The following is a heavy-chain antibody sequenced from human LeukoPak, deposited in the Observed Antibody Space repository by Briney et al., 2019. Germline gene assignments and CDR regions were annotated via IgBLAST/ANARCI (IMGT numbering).Heavy chain of an antibody. D-gene: IGHD3-10*01. V-gene: IGHV4-59*01. Sequence: SETLSLTCTVSGGSISSYYWSWIRQPPRKGLEWIGYIYYGGSTNCNPSLKSRVTISVDTSKNQFSLKLSSVTAADTAVYYCARDPSDYYGSGSYSRRAFDIWGQGTMVTVSS. CDR2: IYYGGST. CDR3: ARDPSDYYGSGSYSRRAFDI. CDR1: GGSISSYY. J-gene: IGHJ3*02.